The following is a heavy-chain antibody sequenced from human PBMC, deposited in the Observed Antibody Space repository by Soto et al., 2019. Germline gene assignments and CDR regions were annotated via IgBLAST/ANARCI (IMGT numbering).Heavy chain of an antibody. D-gene: IGHD4-17*01. CDR3: ARVHDYGDYVYGMDV. Sequence: PSETLSLTCPVSGCSISSYYWSWIRQPPGKGLEWIGYIYYSGSTNYNPSLKSRVTISVDTSKNQFSLKLSSVTAADTAVYYCARVHDYGDYVYGMDVWGQGTTVTVSS. J-gene: IGHJ6*02. V-gene: IGHV4-59*01. CDR2: IYYSGST. CDR1: GCSISSYY.